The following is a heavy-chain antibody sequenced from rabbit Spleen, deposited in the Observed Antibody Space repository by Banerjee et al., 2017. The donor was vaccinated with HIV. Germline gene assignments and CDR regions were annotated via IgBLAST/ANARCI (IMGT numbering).Heavy chain of an antibody. CDR3: ARDLVGVIGWNFYL. CDR1: GFSFSNKAV. CDR2: INAATAKP. J-gene: IGHJ4*01. V-gene: IGHV1S45*01. Sequence: QELLEESGGDLVKPEGSLTLTCTASGFSFSNKAVMCWVRQAPGKGLEWIACINAATAKPVYATWAKGRFTISRTSSTTVTLRMTSLTAADTATYFCARDLVGVIGWNFYLWGQGTLVTVS. D-gene: IGHD1-1*01.